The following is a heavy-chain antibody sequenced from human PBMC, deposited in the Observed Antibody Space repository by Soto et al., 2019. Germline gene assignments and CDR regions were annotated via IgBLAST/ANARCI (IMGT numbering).Heavy chain of an antibody. D-gene: IGHD6-19*01. Sequence: GGSLRLSCAASGFTFSSSSMNWVRQAPGKGLEWVSSISSSSSYIYYADSVKGRFTISRDNAKNSLYLQMNSLRAEDTAVYYCARLRVKAVAGTHLDYWGQGTLVTVSS. CDR1: GFTFSSSS. CDR3: ARLRVKAVAGTHLDY. V-gene: IGHV3-21*01. J-gene: IGHJ4*02. CDR2: ISSSSSYI.